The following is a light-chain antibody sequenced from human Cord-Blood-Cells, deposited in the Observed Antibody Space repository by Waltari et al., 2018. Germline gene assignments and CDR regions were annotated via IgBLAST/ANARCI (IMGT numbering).Light chain of an antibody. V-gene: IGLV2-23*01. CDR3: CSYAGSSYV. J-gene: IGLJ1*01. CDR1: SSDVVSYNL. CDR2: EGS. Sequence: QSALTQPASVSGSPGQSITISCTGTSSDVVSYNLVSWYQQPPGKAPKLMIYEGSKRPSGVSNRFSGSKSGNTASLTISGLQAEDEADYYCCSYAGSSYVFGTGTKVTVL.